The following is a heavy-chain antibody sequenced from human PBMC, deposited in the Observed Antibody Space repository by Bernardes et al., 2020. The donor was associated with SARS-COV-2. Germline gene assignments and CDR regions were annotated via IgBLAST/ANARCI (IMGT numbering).Heavy chain of an antibody. CDR1: GFSFDAYA. CDR2: INWNSGNI. V-gene: IGHV3-9*01. CDR3: AKGLISISLPYFDS. D-gene: IGHD3-3*02. J-gene: IGHJ4*02. Sequence: SLRLSCAASGFSFDAYAMHWVRQAPGKGLEWVSSINWNSGNIGYADSVKGRFIISRDNAKTSLYLEMNSLRPEDTALYYCAKGLISISLPYFDSWGQGTVVTVSS.